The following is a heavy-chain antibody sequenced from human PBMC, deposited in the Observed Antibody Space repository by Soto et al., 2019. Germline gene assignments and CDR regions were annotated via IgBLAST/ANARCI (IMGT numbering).Heavy chain of an antibody. CDR1: GGSISNHC. V-gene: IGHV4-34*01. J-gene: IGHJ4*02. Sequence: PSETLSLTCTVSGGSISNHCWDWIRQPPGKGPEWIGEINHSGSTNYNPSLKSRVTISVDTSKNQFSLKLSSVTAADTAVYYCARAGYSSGWYSGWRAFIFRGQGTPVTVPS. D-gene: IGHD6-19*01. CDR3: ARAGYSSGWYSGWRAFIF. CDR2: INHSGST.